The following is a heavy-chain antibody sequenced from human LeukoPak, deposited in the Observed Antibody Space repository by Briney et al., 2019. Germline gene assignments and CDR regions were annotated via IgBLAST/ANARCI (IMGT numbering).Heavy chain of an antibody. Sequence: PGGSLRLSCAASGFTFSSYEMNWVRQAPGKGLEWVSYISGSGTTIYYADSVKGRLTISRDNAKNSLYLQMDSLRAEDTAVYYCARDRTSPSASVRAFDIWGQGTLVTVSS. CDR1: GFTFSSYE. D-gene: IGHD3-10*01. V-gene: IGHV3-48*03. J-gene: IGHJ3*02. CDR3: ARDRTSPSASVRAFDI. CDR2: ISGSGTTI.